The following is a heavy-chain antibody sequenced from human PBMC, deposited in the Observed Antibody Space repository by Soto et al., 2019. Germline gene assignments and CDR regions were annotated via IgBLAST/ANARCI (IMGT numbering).Heavy chain of an antibody. CDR2: ISSSGSTI. Sequence: QVQLVEAGGGLVKPGGSLRLSCAASGFTFSDYYMSWIRQAPGKGLEWVSYISSSGSTIYYADSVKGRFTISRDNAKNSLHLQMNSSRAEDTAVNYCARPTVTPHYGMDVWGQETTVTVSS. J-gene: IGHJ6*02. CDR3: ARPTVTPHYGMDV. D-gene: IGHD4-17*01. V-gene: IGHV3-11*01. CDR1: GFTFSDYY.